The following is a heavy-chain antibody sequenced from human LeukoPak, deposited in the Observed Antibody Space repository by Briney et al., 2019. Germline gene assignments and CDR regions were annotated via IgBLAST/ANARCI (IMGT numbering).Heavy chain of an antibody. D-gene: IGHD3-3*01. V-gene: IGHV3-11*04. CDR2: ISSSGSTI. CDR1: GFTFSDYY. CDR3: ARDFWSGSPD. J-gene: IGHJ4*02. Sequence: GGSLRLSCAASGFTFSDYYMSWIRQAPGKGLEWVSYISSSGSTIYYADSVKGRFTISRDYAKDSLYLQMNSLRVEDTAVYYCARDFWSGSPDWGQGTLVTVSS.